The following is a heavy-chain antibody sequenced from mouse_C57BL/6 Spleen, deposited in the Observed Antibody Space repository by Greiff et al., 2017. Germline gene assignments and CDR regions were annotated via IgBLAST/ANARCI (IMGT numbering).Heavy chain of an antibody. CDR2: INPGSGGT. CDR3: ARHGQGFAY. V-gene: IGHV1-54*01. CDR1: GYAFTNYL. D-gene: IGHD6-1*01. J-gene: IGHJ3*01. Sequence: QVQLQQSGAELVRPGTSVKVSCKASGYAFTNYLIEWVKQRPGQGLEWIGVINPGSGGTNYNEKFKGKATLTADKSSSTAYMQLSSLTSEDSAVYFCARHGQGFAYWGQGTLVTVSA.